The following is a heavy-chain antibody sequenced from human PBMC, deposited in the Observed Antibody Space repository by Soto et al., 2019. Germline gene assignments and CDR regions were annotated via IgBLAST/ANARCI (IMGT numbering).Heavy chain of an antibody. D-gene: IGHD3-22*01. CDR1: GFSLSNARMG. CDR2: IFSNDEK. CDR3: ARMRYYYDSSGSIWFDS. J-gene: IGHJ5*01. V-gene: IGHV2-26*01. Sequence: SGPTLVNPTETLTLTCTVSGFSLSNARMGVSWIRQPPGKALEWLAHIFSNDEKSYSTSLKSRLTISKDTSKSQVVLTMTNMDPVDTATYYCARMRYYYDSSGSIWFDSRCQGTLVTVSS.